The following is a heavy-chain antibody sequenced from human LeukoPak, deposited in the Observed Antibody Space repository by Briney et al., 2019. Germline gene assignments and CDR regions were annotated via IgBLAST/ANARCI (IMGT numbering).Heavy chain of an antibody. CDR2: FIPRLGTS. Sequence: SVKVSCKASGGTFLSSTISWVRQAPGQGLEWMGRFIPRLGTSNYAQKFQGRVTITADKATNTTNMELSSLRSEDTAVYFCAREGGYFGSLDSWGQGTLVTVSS. V-gene: IGHV1-69*08. J-gene: IGHJ4*02. CDR3: AREGGYFGSLDS. D-gene: IGHD3-10*01. CDR1: GGTFLSST.